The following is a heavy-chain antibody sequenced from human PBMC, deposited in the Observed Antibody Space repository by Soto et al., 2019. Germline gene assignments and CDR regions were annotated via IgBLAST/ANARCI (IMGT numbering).Heavy chain of an antibody. J-gene: IGHJ3*02. CDR3: ARFMTMVTNLAFDI. V-gene: IGHV4-4*02. Sequence: QVQLQESGPGLVKPSGTLSLTCAVSGGSISRSNWWSWVRQPPGKGLEWIGEIYYSGRTNYNPSLKSRVTISVDKSKNQFSLKLSSVTAADTAVYYCARFMTMVTNLAFDIWGQGTMVTVSS. CDR2: IYYSGRT. D-gene: IGHD4-17*01. CDR1: GGSISRSNW.